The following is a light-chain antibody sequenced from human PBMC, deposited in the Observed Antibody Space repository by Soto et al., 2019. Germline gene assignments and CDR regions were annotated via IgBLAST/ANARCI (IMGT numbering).Light chain of an antibody. CDR3: GSFTTSRIWV. CDR1: SSDVGAHNY. V-gene: IGLV2-8*01. Sequence: QSALTQPPSASGSPGQSLTISCTGTSSDVGAHNYVSWYQQNPGKAPKLMLYDVNKRPSGVPDRFSGSKSGNTASLTISGLQVEDEAEYFCGSFTTSRIWVFGGGTKLTVL. J-gene: IGLJ3*02. CDR2: DVN.